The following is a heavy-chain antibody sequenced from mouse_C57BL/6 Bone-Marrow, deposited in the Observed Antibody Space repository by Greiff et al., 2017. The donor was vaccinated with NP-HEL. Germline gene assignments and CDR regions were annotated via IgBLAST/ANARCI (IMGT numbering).Heavy chain of an antibody. D-gene: IGHD2-5*01. CDR3: ARHDYSNEEDWYFDV. V-gene: IGHV5-2*01. Sequence: EVKVVESGGGLVQPGESLKLSCESNEYEFPSHDMSWVRKTPEKRLELVAAINSDGGSTYYPDTMERRFIISRDNTKKTLYLQMSSLRSEDTALYYCARHDYSNEEDWYFDVWGTGTTVTVSS. J-gene: IGHJ1*03. CDR1: EYEFPSHD. CDR2: INSDGGST.